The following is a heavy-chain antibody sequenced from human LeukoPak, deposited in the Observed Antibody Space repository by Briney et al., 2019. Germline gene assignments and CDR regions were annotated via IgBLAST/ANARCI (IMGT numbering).Heavy chain of an antibody. V-gene: IGHV4-39*01. CDR2: VYFSGTT. CDR3: ARLFRTSYLYYGADV. Sequence: PSETLSLTCTVSGGSITSGDYYWAWIRQPPGKGLDWVGSVYFSGTTYYNPSLKSRVTVSVDTSKDQFSLKLNSVTAADTAVYFCARLFRTSYLYYGADVWGQGTTVTISS. CDR1: GGSITSGDYY. J-gene: IGHJ6*02. D-gene: IGHD3/OR15-3a*01.